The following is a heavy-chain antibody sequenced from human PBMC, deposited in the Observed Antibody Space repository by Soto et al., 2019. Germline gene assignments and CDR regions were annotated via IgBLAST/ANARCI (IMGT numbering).Heavy chain of an antibody. Sequence: GGSLRLSCAASGFTFSNYWMHWVRQVPGRGLVWVSRISHDGGGTSYADSVEGRFTISRDNANNSVYLQMDSLRAEDTALYYCTRAAWFPYLSFYWGQGALVTVSS. J-gene: IGHJ4*02. V-gene: IGHV3-74*01. CDR3: TRAAWFPYLSFY. CDR1: GFTFSNYW. D-gene: IGHD3-10*01. CDR2: ISHDGGGT.